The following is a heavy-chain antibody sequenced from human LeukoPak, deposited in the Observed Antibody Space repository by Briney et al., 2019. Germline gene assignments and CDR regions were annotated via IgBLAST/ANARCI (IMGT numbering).Heavy chain of an antibody. CDR3: AKGVGAARPTRMVYFDY. CDR1: GFTFSSYA. CDR2: ISGIGGST. J-gene: IGHJ4*02. D-gene: IGHD6-6*01. V-gene: IGHV3-23*01. Sequence: PGGSLRLSCAASGFTFSSYAMSWVRQAPGKGLEWVSAISGIGGSTYYADSVKGRFTISRDNSKNTLYLQMNSLRAEDTAVYYCAKGVGAARPTRMVYFDYWGQGTLVTVSS.